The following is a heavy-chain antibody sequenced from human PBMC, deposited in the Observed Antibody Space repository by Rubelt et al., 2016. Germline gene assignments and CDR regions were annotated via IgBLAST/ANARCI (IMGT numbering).Heavy chain of an antibody. CDR1: GFTFSSYA. CDR3: AKETEMIVLSPSLVY. V-gene: IGHV3-23*01. D-gene: IGHD2/OR15-2a*01. CDR2: ISGRGGST. Sequence: EVQLLESGGGLVQPGGSLRLSCRASGFTFSSYAMNWVRQAPGKGLEWVSHISGRGGSTNHADSGKGRFTISRDNSKKTLYLQMNSLRAEDTAVYYCAKETEMIVLSPSLVYWGQGTLVTVSS. J-gene: IGHJ4*02.